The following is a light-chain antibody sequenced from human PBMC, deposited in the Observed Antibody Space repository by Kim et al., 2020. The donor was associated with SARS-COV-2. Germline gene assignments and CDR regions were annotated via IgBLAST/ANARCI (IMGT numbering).Light chain of an antibody. CDR2: DAS. J-gene: IGKJ2*01. CDR3: QQYAVYSYT. Sequence: SASVGDRVTITCRASQSITSRLDWYQQKPGKAPKLLIYDASTLESGVPSRFSGGGSGTEFSLTISSLQPDDFATYYCQQYAVYSYTFGQGTKLEI. CDR1: QSITSR. V-gene: IGKV1-5*01.